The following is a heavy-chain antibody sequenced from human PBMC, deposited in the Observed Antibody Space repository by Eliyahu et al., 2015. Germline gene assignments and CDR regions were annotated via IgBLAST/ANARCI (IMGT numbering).Heavy chain of an antibody. J-gene: IGHJ4*02. Sequence: QVQLVQSGAEVKKPGSSVKVXXKASGGTFSSYAXXWVRQAPGQGLEWMGGIIPIFGTANYAQKFQGRVTITADESTSTAYMELSSLRSEDTAVYYCARIGHDYGDYAPKDWGQGTLVTVSS. CDR2: IIPIFGTA. CDR1: GGTFSSYA. D-gene: IGHD4-17*01. V-gene: IGHV1-69*01. CDR3: ARIGHDYGDYAPKD.